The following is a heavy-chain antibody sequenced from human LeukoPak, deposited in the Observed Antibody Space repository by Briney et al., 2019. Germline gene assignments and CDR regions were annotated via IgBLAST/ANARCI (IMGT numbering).Heavy chain of an antibody. J-gene: IGHJ4*02. CDR2: ISAYNGDT. Sequence: ASVKVSCKASGYTFTNYIISWVRQAPGQGLDWMGWISAYNGDTNYAQKLQGRVTMTTDTSTSTAYMELRSLRSDDTAVYYCARDSTTELQSDYWGQGTLVTVSS. V-gene: IGHV1-18*01. CDR1: GYTFTNYI. D-gene: IGHD1-7*01. CDR3: ARDSTTELQSDY.